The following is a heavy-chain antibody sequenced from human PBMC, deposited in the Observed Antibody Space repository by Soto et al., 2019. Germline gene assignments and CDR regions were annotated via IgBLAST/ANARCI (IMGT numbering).Heavy chain of an antibody. Sequence: PSETLSLTCTVSGGSFSSYYWSWIRQPPGKGLEWIGYIYYSGSTNYNPSLKSRVTISVDTSKNQFSLKLTSVTAADTAVYYCAARHFWSGPWTDRRLDDWGQGTLVTVSS. V-gene: IGHV4-59*12. CDR3: AARHFWSGPWTDRRLDD. CDR2: IYYSGST. J-gene: IGHJ4*02. D-gene: IGHD3-3*02. CDR1: GGSFSSYY.